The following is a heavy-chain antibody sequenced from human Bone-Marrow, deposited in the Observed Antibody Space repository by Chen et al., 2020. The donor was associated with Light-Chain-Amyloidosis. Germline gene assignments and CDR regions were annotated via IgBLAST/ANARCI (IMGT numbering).Heavy chain of an antibody. Sequence: EVHLLESGGGLVQPGGSLRLSCAASGFTFSSYAMSWVRQAPGKGLEWVSAISGSGDSTYYADSVKGRFTISRDNSKNPLYLQMNSLRAEDTAVYYCAKVKLSSGYMYYYYGMDVWGQGTTVTVSS. V-gene: IGHV3-23*01. CDR2: ISGSGDST. CDR3: AKVKLSSGYMYYYYGMDV. J-gene: IGHJ6*02. CDR1: GFTFSSYA. D-gene: IGHD3-22*01.